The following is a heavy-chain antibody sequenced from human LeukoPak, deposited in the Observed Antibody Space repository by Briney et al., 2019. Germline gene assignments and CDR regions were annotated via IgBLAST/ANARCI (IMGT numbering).Heavy chain of an antibody. CDR3: ARLLWFGDSENYFDY. D-gene: IGHD3-10*01. Sequence: WASVKVSCKASGYTFTSYGISWVRQAPGQGLEWMGWISAYNGNTNYAQKLQGRVTMTTDTSTSTAYMELRSLRSDDTAVYYCARLLWFGDSENYFDYWGQGTLVTVSS. J-gene: IGHJ4*02. V-gene: IGHV1-18*01. CDR2: ISAYNGNT. CDR1: GYTFTSYG.